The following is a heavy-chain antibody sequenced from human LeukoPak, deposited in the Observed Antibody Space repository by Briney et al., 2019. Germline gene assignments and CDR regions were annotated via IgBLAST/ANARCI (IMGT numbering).Heavy chain of an antibody. D-gene: IGHD3-22*01. CDR2: ISGSGGST. V-gene: IGHV3-23*01. J-gene: IGHJ4*02. Sequence: GGSLRLSCAASGFTFSSYAMSWVRQAPGKGLEWVSAISGSGGSTYYADSVKGRFTISRDNSKNTLYLQMNSLRAEDTAVYYCAKNPTTYYYDSSGYNYFDYWGQGTLVTVSS. CDR3: AKNPTTYYYDSSGYNYFDY. CDR1: GFTFSSYA.